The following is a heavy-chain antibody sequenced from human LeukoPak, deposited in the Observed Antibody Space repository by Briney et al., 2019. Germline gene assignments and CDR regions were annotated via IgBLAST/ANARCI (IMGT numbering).Heavy chain of an antibody. CDR2: ISSSSSYI. CDR1: GFTFSSYS. Sequence: PGGSLRLSCAASGFTFSSYSMNWVRRAPGKGLEWVSSISSSSSYIYYADSVKGRFTISRDNAKNSLYLQMNSLRAEDTAVYYCARDLGQQQLVHWFDPWGQGTLVTVSS. V-gene: IGHV3-21*01. J-gene: IGHJ5*02. D-gene: IGHD6-13*01. CDR3: ARDLGQQQLVHWFDP.